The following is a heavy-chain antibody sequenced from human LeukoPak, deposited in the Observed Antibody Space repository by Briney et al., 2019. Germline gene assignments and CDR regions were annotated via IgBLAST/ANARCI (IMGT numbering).Heavy chain of an antibody. CDR3: ARALRYFDWSKPFDY. V-gene: IGHV1-69*06. D-gene: IGHD3-9*01. Sequence: GSSVKVSCKASGGTFSSYAISWVRQAPGQGLEWMGGIIPTFGTANYAQKFQGRVTITADKSTSTAYMELSSLRSEDTAVYYCARALRYFDWSKPFDYWGQGTLVTVSS. CDR1: GGTFSSYA. CDR2: IIPTFGTA. J-gene: IGHJ4*02.